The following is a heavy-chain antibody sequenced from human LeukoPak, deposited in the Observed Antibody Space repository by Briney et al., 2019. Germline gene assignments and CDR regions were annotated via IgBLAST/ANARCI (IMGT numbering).Heavy chain of an antibody. Sequence: GESLKISCKGSGYSFTSYWIGWVRQMPGKGLEWMGIIYPGDSDTRYSPSFQGQVTISADKSISTAHLQWSSLKASDTAMYYCARLGVVVAASDAFDIWGQGTMVTVSS. CDR1: GYSFTSYW. J-gene: IGHJ3*02. CDR3: ARLGVVVAASDAFDI. V-gene: IGHV5-51*01. D-gene: IGHD2-15*01. CDR2: IYPGDSDT.